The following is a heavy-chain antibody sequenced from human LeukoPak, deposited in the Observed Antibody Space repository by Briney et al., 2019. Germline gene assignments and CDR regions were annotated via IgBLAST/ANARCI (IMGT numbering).Heavy chain of an antibody. J-gene: IGHJ5*02. CDR1: GGSISSSSYY. CDR3: ARFKGRSYDYVWGSYRFDP. D-gene: IGHD3-16*02. V-gene: IGHV4-39*01. Sequence: SETLSPTCTVFGGSISSSSYYWGWIRQPPGKGLEWIGSIYYSGSTYYNPSLKSRVTISVDTSKNQFSLKLSSVTAADTAVYYCARFKGRSYDYVWGSYRFDPWGQGTLVTVSS. CDR2: IYYSGST.